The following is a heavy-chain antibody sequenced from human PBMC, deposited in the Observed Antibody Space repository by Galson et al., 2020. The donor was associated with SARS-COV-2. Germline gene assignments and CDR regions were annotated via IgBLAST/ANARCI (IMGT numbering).Heavy chain of an antibody. D-gene: IGHD4-17*01. CDR1: GFTFSSYA. J-gene: IGHJ6*04. CDR2: ISYAGSNK. V-gene: IGHV3-30*18. CDR3: AKDLIDYPRYYYDGMDV. Sequence: GGSLRLSCPASGFTFSSYAMHWVRQAPGQGLAWVAVISYAGSNKYYADTVKGRFTISRDNSKNTLYLQMNSLRAEDTAVYYCAKDLIDYPRYYYDGMDVWGKGTTVTVSS.